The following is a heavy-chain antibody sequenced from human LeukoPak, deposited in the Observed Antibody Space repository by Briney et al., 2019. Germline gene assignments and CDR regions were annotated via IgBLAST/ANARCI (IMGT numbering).Heavy chain of an antibody. CDR2: INHSGST. Sequence: SETLSLTCAVYGRSFSGYYWSWIRQPPGKGLEWIGEINHSGSTNYNPSLKSRVTIPVDTSKNQFSLKLSSVTAADTAVYYCARWGYLTGLDYWGQGTLVTVSS. CDR1: GRSFSGYY. CDR3: ARWGYLTGLDY. V-gene: IGHV4-34*01. J-gene: IGHJ4*02. D-gene: IGHD3-9*01.